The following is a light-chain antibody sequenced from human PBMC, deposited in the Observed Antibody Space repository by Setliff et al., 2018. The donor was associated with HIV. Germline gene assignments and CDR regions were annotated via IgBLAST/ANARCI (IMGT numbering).Light chain of an antibody. Sequence: QSVLTQPASVSGSPGQSITISCTGTGSDVGGYSYVSWYQQHPGKAPKLIIYEVRNRPSGISNRFSGSKSGNTASLTISGLQAEDEADYYCSSYASSNTLPFGTGTKVTVL. V-gene: IGLV2-14*01. J-gene: IGLJ1*01. CDR3: SSYASSNTLP. CDR2: EVR. CDR1: GSDVGGYSY.